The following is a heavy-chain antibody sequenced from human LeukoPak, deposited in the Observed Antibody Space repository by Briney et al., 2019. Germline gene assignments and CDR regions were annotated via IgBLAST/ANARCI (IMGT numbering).Heavy chain of an antibody. CDR1: GFTFSSYG. D-gene: IGHD3-22*01. Sequence: GRSLRLSCAASGFTFSSYGMHWVRQAPGKGLEWVAVISYDGSNKYYADSVKGRFTISRDNSKNTLYLQMNSLRAEDTAVYYCANLMDDSSGFDYWGQGTLVTVSS. CDR2: ISYDGSNK. J-gene: IGHJ4*02. V-gene: IGHV3-30*18. CDR3: ANLMDDSSGFDY.